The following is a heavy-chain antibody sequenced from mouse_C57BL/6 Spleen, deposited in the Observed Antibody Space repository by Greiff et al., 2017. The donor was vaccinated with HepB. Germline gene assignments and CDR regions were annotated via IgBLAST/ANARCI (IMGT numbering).Heavy chain of an antibody. CDR2: IYPRSGNT. CDR1: GYTFTSYG. Sequence: QVQLKESGAELARPGASVKLSCKASGYTFTSYGISWVKQSTGQGLEWIGEIYPRSGNTYYNEKFKGKATLTADKSSSTAFMGLRSLTSEDSAVYFCARSTTVADWYFDVWGTGTTVTVSS. D-gene: IGHD1-1*01. J-gene: IGHJ1*03. V-gene: IGHV1-81*01. CDR3: ARSTTVADWYFDV.